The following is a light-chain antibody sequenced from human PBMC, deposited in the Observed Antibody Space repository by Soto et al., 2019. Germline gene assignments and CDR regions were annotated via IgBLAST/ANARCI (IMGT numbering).Light chain of an antibody. CDR2: GAS. V-gene: IGKV3-20*01. Sequence: EIVLTQSPGTLSLSPGERATLSCRASQSVSSSYLAWYQQKPGQAPRLLIYGASSRATGIPDRFSGSGSGTDFPLTISRLEREDFAVYYCQQYGSSPFTFGGGTKVEIK. CDR1: QSVSSSY. CDR3: QQYGSSPFT. J-gene: IGKJ4*01.